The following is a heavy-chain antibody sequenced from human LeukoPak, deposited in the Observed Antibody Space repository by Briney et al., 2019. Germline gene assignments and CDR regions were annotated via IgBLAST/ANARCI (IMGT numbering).Heavy chain of an antibody. D-gene: IGHD1-26*01. Sequence: SETLSLTCAVYGGSFSGYYWSWIRQPPGKGLEWIGEINHSGSTNYNPSLKSRVTISVDTSKNQFSLKLSSLTAADTAVYYCARHEYSGSYYGLSWFDPWGQGTLVTVSS. CDR3: ARHEYSGSYYGLSWFDP. CDR1: GGSFSGYY. V-gene: IGHV4-34*01. CDR2: INHSGST. J-gene: IGHJ5*02.